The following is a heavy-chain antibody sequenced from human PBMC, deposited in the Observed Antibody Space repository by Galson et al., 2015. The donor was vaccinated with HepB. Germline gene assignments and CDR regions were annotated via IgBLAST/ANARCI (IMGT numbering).Heavy chain of an antibody. CDR1: GYTFTSYG. V-gene: IGHV1-18*01. Sequence: SVKVSCKASGYTFTSYGISWVRQAPGQGLEWMGWISAYNGNTNYAQKLQGRVTMTTDTSTSTAYMELRSLRSDDTAVYYCARDLALYYDNYGMDVWGQGTTVTVSS. CDR3: ARDLALYYDNYGMDV. J-gene: IGHJ6*02. CDR2: ISAYNGNT. D-gene: IGHD3-22*01.